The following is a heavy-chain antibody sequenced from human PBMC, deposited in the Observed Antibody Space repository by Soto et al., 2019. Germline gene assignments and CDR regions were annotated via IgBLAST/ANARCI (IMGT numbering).Heavy chain of an antibody. CDR2: IYYSGST. Sequence: QVQLQESGPGLVKPSETLSLTCTVSGGSINNYYWSWIRQPPGKGLEWIGYIYYSGSTNYNPSLKGRVTLSVDTSKNQFSLKLSSVTAADTAVYYCARRYGSVFDYWGQGTLVTVSS. J-gene: IGHJ4*02. V-gene: IGHV4-59*01. CDR3: ARRYGSVFDY. CDR1: GGSINNYY. D-gene: IGHD6-19*01.